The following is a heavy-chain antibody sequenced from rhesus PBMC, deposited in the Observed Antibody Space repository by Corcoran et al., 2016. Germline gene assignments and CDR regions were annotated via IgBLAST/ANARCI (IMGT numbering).Heavy chain of an antibody. D-gene: IGHD3-16*01. J-gene: IGHJ4*01. CDR2: ISPYHGNK. V-gene: IGHV1-180*01. CDR1: GYTFTSYY. Sequence: QVQLVQSGAEIKQPGASVKLSCQASGYTFTSYYMHWVRQAPGQGREWIVLISPYHGNKSYAQNGQGRVTLTTETATSTGYMELSSLRSEDTAVYYCTRGGRGSYSPVDYWGQGVMVTVSS. CDR3: TRGGRGSYSPVDY.